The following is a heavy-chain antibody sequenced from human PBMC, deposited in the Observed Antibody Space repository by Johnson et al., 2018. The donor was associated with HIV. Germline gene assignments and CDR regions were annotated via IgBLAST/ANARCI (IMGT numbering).Heavy chain of an antibody. CDR2: IKEDGSEE. CDR1: GFTFSSYW. J-gene: IGHJ3*02. V-gene: IGHV3-7*01. D-gene: IGHD2/OR15-2a*01. Sequence: VQLVESGGGVVQPGGSLRLSCAASGFTFSSYWMSWVRQAPGKGLEWVADIKEDGSEEYYVDSVKGRFTISRDNTKHSLYLQMNSLGAEDTAVYYCARDRWVSKDAFDIWGQGTMVTVSS. CDR3: ARDRWVSKDAFDI.